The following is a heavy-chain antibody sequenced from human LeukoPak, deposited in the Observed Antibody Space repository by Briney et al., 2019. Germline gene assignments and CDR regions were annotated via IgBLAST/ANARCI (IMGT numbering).Heavy chain of an antibody. CDR1: GVTFSSYA. D-gene: IGHD3-10*01. Sequence: SVKVSCKASGVTFSSYAISGVRQAPGQGVECMGGIIPIFGTANYAQKFQGRVTITADESTSTAYMELSSLRSEDTAVYYCASSNYYGSGSFPDYWGQGTLVTVSS. V-gene: IGHV1-69*13. J-gene: IGHJ4*02. CDR3: ASSNYYGSGSFPDY. CDR2: IIPIFGTA.